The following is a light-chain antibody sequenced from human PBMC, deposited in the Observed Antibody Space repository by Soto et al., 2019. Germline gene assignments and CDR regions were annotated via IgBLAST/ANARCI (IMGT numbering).Light chain of an antibody. V-gene: IGKV1-39*01. CDR2: AAS. CDR3: QQSFTTPRT. J-gene: IGKJ1*01. Sequence: DIQMTQSPSSLSASVGDRVTITCRASQSISSHLNWYQQKPGKAPSLLIFAASSLQSGVPSRFSGTGSETSFTLTISSLRPEDFATYYCQQSFTTPRTFGQGTKLEVK. CDR1: QSISSH.